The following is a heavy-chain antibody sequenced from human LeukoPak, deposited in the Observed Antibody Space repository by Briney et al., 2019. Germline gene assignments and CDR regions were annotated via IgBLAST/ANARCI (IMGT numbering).Heavy chain of an antibody. CDR3: ARDGRIMITFGGVIDPLWFDP. V-gene: IGHV3-48*03. CDR2: ISSSGSTI. Sequence: GGSLRLSCAASGFTFSSYEMNWVRQAPGKGLEWVSYISSSGSTIYYADSVKGRFTISRDNAKNSLYLQMNSLRAEDTAVYYCARDGRIMITFGGVIDPLWFDPWGQGTLVTVSS. D-gene: IGHD3-16*02. CDR1: GFTFSSYE. J-gene: IGHJ5*02.